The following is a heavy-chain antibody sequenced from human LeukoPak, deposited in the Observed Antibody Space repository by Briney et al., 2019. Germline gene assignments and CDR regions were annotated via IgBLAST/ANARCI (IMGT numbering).Heavy chain of an antibody. CDR2: IYYSGST. D-gene: IGHD4-17*01. V-gene: IGHV4-59*01. Sequence: SETLSLACTVSGGSISSYYWSWIRQPPGKGLEWIGYIYYSGSTNYNPSLKCRVTISVDTSKNQFSLKLSSVTAADTAVYYCARSLFYGDYGYYFDYWGQGTLVTVSS. CDR1: GGSISSYY. J-gene: IGHJ4*02. CDR3: ARSLFYGDYGYYFDY.